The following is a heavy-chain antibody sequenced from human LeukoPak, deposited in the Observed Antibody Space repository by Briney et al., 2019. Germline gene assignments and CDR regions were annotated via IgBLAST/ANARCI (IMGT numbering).Heavy chain of an antibody. D-gene: IGHD1-26*01. CDR2: IWYDGSNK. J-gene: IGHJ4*02. CDR1: GFTFSSYG. CDR3: ARLRSELPAFDY. Sequence: GGSLRLSCEASGFTFSSYGMHWVRQAPGKGLEWVAVIWYDGSNKYYADSVKGRFTITRDNSKNTPYLKMNSLRAEDTAVYYCARLRSELPAFDYWGQGTLVTVSS. V-gene: IGHV3-33*01.